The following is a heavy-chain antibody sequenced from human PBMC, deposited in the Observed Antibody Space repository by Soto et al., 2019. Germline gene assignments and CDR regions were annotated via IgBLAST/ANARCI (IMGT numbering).Heavy chain of an antibody. V-gene: IGHV4-30-4*01. CDR1: GGSTSSDNY. CDR2: IYYSGNT. J-gene: IGHJ5*02. D-gene: IGHD3-10*01. CDR3: VRDRYSSSGWFDP. Sequence: SETLSLTCTVSGGSTSSDNYWSWIRQPPGKGLEWIGHIYYSGNTDYNPSLKSRIIINPDTSKNQFSLQLKSVTPEDTAVYYCVRDRYSSSGWFDPWGQGAPVTVSS.